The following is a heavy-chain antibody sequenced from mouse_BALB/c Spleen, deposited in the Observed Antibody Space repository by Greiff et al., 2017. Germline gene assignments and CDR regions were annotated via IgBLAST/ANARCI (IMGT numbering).Heavy chain of an antibody. D-gene: IGHD1-2*01. Sequence: QVQLQQSGAELVKPGASVKLSCKASGYTFTEYIIHWVKQRSGQGLEWIGWFYPGSGSIKYNEKFKDKATLTVDKSSSTAYMELSSLTSEDSAVYYCAKIFTTATRGYYYAMDYWGQGTSVTVSS. CDR3: AKIFTTATRGYYYAMDY. V-gene: IGHV1-62-2*01. CDR2: FYPGSGSI. J-gene: IGHJ4*01. CDR1: GYTFTEYI.